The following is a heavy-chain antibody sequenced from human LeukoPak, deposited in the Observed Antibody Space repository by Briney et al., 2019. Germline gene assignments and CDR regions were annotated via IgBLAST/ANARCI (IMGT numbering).Heavy chain of an antibody. CDR2: VYSSGST. Sequence: SETLSLTCTVSRGSISSGGYYWSWIRQPAGKGLEWIGRVYSSGSTDYNPSLQSRVTMSLDTSKNQFSLKVNSVTATDTAMYYCARDQQLAYCGGDCFSANWGQGTLVTVSS. CDR1: RGSISSGGYY. D-gene: IGHD2-21*02. V-gene: IGHV4-61*02. CDR3: ARDQQLAYCGGDCFSAN. J-gene: IGHJ4*01.